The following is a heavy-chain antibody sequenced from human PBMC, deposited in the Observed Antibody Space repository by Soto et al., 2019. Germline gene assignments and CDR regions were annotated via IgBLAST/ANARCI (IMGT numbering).Heavy chain of an antibody. Sequence: QVQLQESGPGLVRPSETLSLTCTVSGASLTSGSYYWSWVRQPPGKGLEWIAYIYRSGSTNYNPSLTSRATISVDTSKNQFSLRLTSVTPADTAMYYCARWKYSYADLPGDWFDSWGQGTLVTVSS. J-gene: IGHJ5*01. CDR2: IYRSGST. CDR3: ARWKYSYADLPGDWFDS. V-gene: IGHV4-61*01. D-gene: IGHD3-16*01. CDR1: GASLTSGSYY.